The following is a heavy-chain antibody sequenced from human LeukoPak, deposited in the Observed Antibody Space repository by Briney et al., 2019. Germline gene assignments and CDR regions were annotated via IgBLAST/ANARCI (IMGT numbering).Heavy chain of an antibody. CDR3: ARGERQLWPRSGMDV. J-gene: IGHJ6*02. Sequence: GGSLRLSRAASGCTFSSYWMHWVRQAPGKGLVWVSRINSDGSSTSYADSVKGRFTISRDNAKDTLYLQMNSLRAEDTAVYYCARGERQLWPRSGMDVWGQGTTVTVSS. CDR2: INSDGSST. V-gene: IGHV3-74*01. CDR1: GCTFSSYW. D-gene: IGHD5-18*01.